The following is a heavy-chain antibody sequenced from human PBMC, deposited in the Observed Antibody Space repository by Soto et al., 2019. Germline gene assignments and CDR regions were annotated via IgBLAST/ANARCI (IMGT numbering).Heavy chain of an antibody. CDR3: ARDGRDSVFDV. V-gene: IGHV3-33*01. CDR1: GFSLSGKG. J-gene: IGHJ3*01. CDR2: IWYDGSIK. Sequence: QVQLVESGGGVVQPGGSRRLSCVASGFSLSGKGIHWVRQAPGKGLEWVALIWYDGSIKYYADSVKGRFTVSRDNSKNMVWLQVNSLRAEDTGIYYCARDGRDSVFDVWGQGTMVTVSS. D-gene: IGHD2-21*02.